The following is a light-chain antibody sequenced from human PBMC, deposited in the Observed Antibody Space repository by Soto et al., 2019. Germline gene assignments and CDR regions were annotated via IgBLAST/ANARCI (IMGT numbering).Light chain of an antibody. CDR3: KQYGSSPPVT. J-gene: IGKJ1*01. CDR2: GAS. V-gene: IGKV3-20*01. Sequence: IGFKLSPCTLALYPGARATLPCRASQSVSSSYLAWYQQKPGQAPRLLIYGASTRATGIPARFSGSGSGTDFTLTISRLEPEDFAVYYCKQYGSSPPVTFGQGTNVDI. CDR1: QSVSSSY.